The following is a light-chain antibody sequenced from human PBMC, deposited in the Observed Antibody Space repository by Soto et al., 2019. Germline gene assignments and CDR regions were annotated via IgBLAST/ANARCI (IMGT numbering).Light chain of an antibody. CDR1: QGISTY. CDR3: QQSYRTPHT. Sequence: DIQMTQSPSSLSASVGDRVTITCRASQGISTYLVWYQQRQGRAPKLLIYDASSLLSGVPSRFSGSGSGTDFILTISSLQPEDFATYYCQQSYRTPHTFGQGTKLETK. V-gene: IGKV1-39*01. CDR2: DAS. J-gene: IGKJ2*01.